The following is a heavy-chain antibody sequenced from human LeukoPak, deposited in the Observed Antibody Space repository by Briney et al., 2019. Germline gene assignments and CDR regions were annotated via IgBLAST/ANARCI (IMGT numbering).Heavy chain of an antibody. Sequence: GKSLRLSCAASGFTFSNYGMHWVRQAPGKGLEWVAVISYDGSNKYYADSVKGRFTISRDNSKNTLYLQMNSLRAEDTAVYYCARGTMIVVDPPYYWGQGTLVTVSS. CDR2: ISYDGSNK. V-gene: IGHV3-30*03. CDR1: GFTFSNYG. CDR3: ARGTMIVVDPPYY. D-gene: IGHD3-22*01. J-gene: IGHJ4*02.